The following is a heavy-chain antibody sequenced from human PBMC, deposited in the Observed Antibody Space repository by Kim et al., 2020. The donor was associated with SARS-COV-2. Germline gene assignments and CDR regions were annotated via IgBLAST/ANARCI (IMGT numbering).Heavy chain of an antibody. Sequence: SETLSLTCAVSGGSISSGGYSWSWIRQPPGKGLEWIGYIYHSGSTYYNPSLKSRVTISVDRSKNQFSLKLSSVTAADTAVYYCARGSYSNYPGEPDWFDPWGQGTLVTVSS. V-gene: IGHV4-30-2*01. J-gene: IGHJ5*02. CDR1: GGSISSGGYS. D-gene: IGHD4-4*01. CDR3: ARGSYSNYPGEPDWFDP. CDR2: IYHSGST.